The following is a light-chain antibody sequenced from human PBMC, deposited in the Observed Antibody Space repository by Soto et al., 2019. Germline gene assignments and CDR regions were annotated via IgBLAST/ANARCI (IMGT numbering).Light chain of an antibody. CDR2: AAS. CDR1: QDIGVY. CDR3: QKYNSAPLT. Sequence: DIQVTQSPSSLSASLGDRVTITCRANQDIGVYLAWFQQQPGKVPKLLIYAASALQSGVPSRFSGSGSGTEFTLTISSLQPEDIATYYCQKYNSAPLTFGGGTKVEI. V-gene: IGKV1-27*01. J-gene: IGKJ4*01.